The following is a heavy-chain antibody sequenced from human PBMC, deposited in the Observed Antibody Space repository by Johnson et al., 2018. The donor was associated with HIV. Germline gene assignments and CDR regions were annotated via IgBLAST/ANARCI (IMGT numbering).Heavy chain of an antibody. Sequence: QVQLVESGGGVVQPGRSLRLSCAASGFTFSNYAMHWVRQAPGKGLEWVALISYDGSNKYYAHSVKGRFTISRDNSKNTLYLQMHSLRTEDTAMYYCATIWPGNFAFDIWGQGTMVTVSS. CDR3: ATIWPGNFAFDI. CDR2: ISYDGSNK. CDR1: GFTFSNYA. D-gene: IGHD2-21*01. V-gene: IGHV3-30*14. J-gene: IGHJ3*02.